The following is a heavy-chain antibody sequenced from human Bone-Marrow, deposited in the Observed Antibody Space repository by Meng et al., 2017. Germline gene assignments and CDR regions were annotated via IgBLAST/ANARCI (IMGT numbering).Heavy chain of an antibody. D-gene: IGHD3-16*02. CDR2: ISSSSSYI. Sequence: GESLKISCAASGFTFSSYSMNWVRQAPGKGLEWVSSISSSSSYIYYADSVKGRFTISRDNSKNTLYLQMNSLRAEDTAVYYCARGRLIIMITFGGVIAPDAFDIWGQGTMVTVSS. CDR3: ARGRLIIMITFGGVIAPDAFDI. CDR1: GFTFSSYS. J-gene: IGHJ3*02. V-gene: IGHV3-21*01.